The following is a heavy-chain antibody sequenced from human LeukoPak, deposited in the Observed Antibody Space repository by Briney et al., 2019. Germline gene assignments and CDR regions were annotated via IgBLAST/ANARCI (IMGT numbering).Heavy chain of an antibody. CDR3: ARGNYYDTTDFY. Sequence: GGSLRLSCAASGFTFSSYSMNWVRQAPGKGLEWVSSISSSSSYIYYADSVKGQFTISRDNAKNSLYLQMNSLRAEDTAVYYCARGNYYDTTDFYWGQGTLVTVSS. CDR1: GFTFSSYS. CDR2: ISSSSSYI. D-gene: IGHD3-22*01. J-gene: IGHJ4*02. V-gene: IGHV3-21*01.